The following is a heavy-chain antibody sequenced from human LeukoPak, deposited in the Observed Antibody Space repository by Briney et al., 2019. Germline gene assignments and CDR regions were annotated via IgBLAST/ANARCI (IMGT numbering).Heavy chain of an antibody. V-gene: IGHV3-64*01. D-gene: IGHD6-25*01. CDR1: GFTFDDYA. CDR2: ISSNGGST. CDR3: ARAAEATGYCYYMDV. Sequence: GGSLRLSCAASGFTFDDYAMHWVRQAPGKGLEYVSAISSNGGSTYYAHSVKGRFTISRDNSKNTLYLQMGSLRAEDMAVYYCARAAEATGYCYYMDVWGKGTTVTVSS. J-gene: IGHJ6*03.